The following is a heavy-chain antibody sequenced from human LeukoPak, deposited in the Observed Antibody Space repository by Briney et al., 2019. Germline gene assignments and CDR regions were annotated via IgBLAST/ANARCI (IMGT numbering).Heavy chain of an antibody. J-gene: IGHJ4*02. D-gene: IGHD6-19*01. CDR2: ISGSGSGGST. V-gene: IGHV3-23*01. Sequence: GGSLRLSCAASGFTFSSSAMSWVRQAPGKGLEWVSSISGSGSGGSTYYADSVKGRFTISRDNSKNTLYLQMNSLSVEDTAVYYCAKDSSGWNIDYWGQGTLVTVSS. CDR1: GFTFSSSA. CDR3: AKDSSGWNIDY.